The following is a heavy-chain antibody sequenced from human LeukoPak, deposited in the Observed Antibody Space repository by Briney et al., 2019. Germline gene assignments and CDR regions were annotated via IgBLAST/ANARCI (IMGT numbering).Heavy chain of an antibody. D-gene: IGHD3-10*01. J-gene: IGHJ6*02. CDR2: SYYSGST. CDR1: GGSISSGSYY. V-gene: IGHV4-30-4*01. Sequence: SETLSLTCTVSGGSISSGSYYWSWIRQPPGRGLEWIGYSYYSGSTYFNPSLKSRAAISLDTSKNHFSLRLSSVTAADTAVYYCARDGPRGVLSMDVWGQGTTVTVSS. CDR3: ARDGPRGVLSMDV.